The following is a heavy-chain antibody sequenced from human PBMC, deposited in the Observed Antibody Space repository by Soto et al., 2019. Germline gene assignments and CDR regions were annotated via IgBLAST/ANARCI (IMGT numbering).Heavy chain of an antibody. CDR3: ARIDCTGGNCRPYACYGLDV. J-gene: IGHJ6*02. CDR2: IWYDGGIK. CDR1: GFTFNTYG. V-gene: IGHV3-33*01. D-gene: IGHD2-15*01. Sequence: QGQLVESGGGVVQPGRSLRLSCAASGFTFNTYGMHWVRQAPGKGLEWVAVIWYDGGIKYYADSTRGRFTVSRDNSRNTLYLQMNSLRVEDTAVYYCARIDCTGGNCRPYACYGLDVWGQGTTVTVSS.